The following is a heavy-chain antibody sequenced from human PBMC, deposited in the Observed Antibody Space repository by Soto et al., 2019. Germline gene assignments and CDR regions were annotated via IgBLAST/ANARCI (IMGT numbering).Heavy chain of an antibody. D-gene: IGHD4-17*01. Sequence: EVQLVESGGGLVQPGGSLRLSCAASGLTFSSYWMHWVRQAPGKGLVWVSRINSDGSSTSYADSVKGRFTISRDNAKNTLYLQRNSLSSEDTAVYYCALSHTVTTDYWGQGTLVTVSS. CDR1: GLTFSSYW. CDR3: ALSHTVTTDY. V-gene: IGHV3-74*01. CDR2: INSDGSST. J-gene: IGHJ4*02.